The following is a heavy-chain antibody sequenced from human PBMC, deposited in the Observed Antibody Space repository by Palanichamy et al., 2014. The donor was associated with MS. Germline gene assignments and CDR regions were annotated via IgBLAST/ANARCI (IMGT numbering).Heavy chain of an antibody. J-gene: IGHJ6*02. CDR1: DVSVSRPGYY. Sequence: QVQLQESGPGLVKPSQTLSLTCSVSDVSVSRPGYYWSWIRQPPGRGLEWIGNIYSAGNTYYNPSLRSRLSISLDTSKNHFSLRLTSVTAADTAVYFCAKLVGEHVDYYGLDVWGQGTTVTVSS. CDR3: AKLVGEHVDYYGLDV. CDR2: IYSAGNT. V-gene: IGHV4-31*03. D-gene: IGHD4-17*01.